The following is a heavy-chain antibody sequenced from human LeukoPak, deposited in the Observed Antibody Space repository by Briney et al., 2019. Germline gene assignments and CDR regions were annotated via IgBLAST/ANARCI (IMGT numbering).Heavy chain of an antibody. Sequence: GGSLRLSCAASGFTFSDYYMSWVRQAPGKGLEWVSAISGSGGSTYYADSVKGRFTISRDNSKNTLYLQMNSLRAEDTAVYYCAKDVELLWFGDPGDYWGQGTLVTVSS. D-gene: IGHD3-10*01. CDR2: ISGSGGST. CDR3: AKDVELLWFGDPGDY. J-gene: IGHJ4*02. V-gene: IGHV3-23*01. CDR1: GFTFSDYY.